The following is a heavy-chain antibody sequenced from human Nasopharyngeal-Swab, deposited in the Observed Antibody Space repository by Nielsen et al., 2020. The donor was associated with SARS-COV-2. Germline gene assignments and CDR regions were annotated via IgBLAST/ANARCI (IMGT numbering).Heavy chain of an antibody. CDR1: GFTFSNYR. CDR2: IHGDGSSL. CDR3: ARGRGSSTSMIGY. D-gene: IGHD2/OR15-2a*01. V-gene: IGHV3-74*01. J-gene: IGHJ4*02. Sequence: GESLKISCAASGFTFSNYRMHWVRQAPGKGLVWVSRIHGDGSSLNYADFVKGRFTISTDNAKSTLYLEMNSLRAEDTAVYYCARGRGSSTSMIGYWGQGTLVTVSS.